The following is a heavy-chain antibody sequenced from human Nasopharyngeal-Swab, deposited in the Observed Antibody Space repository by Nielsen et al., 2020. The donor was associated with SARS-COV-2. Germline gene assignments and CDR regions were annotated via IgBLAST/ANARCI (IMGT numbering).Heavy chain of an antibody. J-gene: IGHJ4*02. CDR3: ARVGESSGWDFDY. D-gene: IGHD6-19*01. CDR1: GYTFTGYY. CDR2: INPNSGGT. Sequence: ASVKVSCKASGYTFTGYYMRWVRQAPGQGLEWMGWINPNSGGTNYAQKFQGRVTMTRDTSISTAYMELSRLRSDDTAVYYCARVGESSGWDFDYWDQGTLVTVSS. V-gene: IGHV1-2*02.